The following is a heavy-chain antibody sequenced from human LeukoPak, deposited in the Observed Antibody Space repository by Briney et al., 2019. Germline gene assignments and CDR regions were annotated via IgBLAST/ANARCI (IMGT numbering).Heavy chain of an antibody. Sequence: GGSLRLSCTASGFTFGDYAMSWVRQAPGKGLEWVGFIRSKAYGGTTEYAASVKGRFTISRDDSKSIAYLQMNSLRAEDTAVYYCARDKYGSGSTNFDYWGQGTLVTVSS. V-gene: IGHV3-49*04. J-gene: IGHJ4*02. D-gene: IGHD3-10*01. CDR3: ARDKYGSGSTNFDY. CDR2: IRSKAYGGTT. CDR1: GFTFGDYA.